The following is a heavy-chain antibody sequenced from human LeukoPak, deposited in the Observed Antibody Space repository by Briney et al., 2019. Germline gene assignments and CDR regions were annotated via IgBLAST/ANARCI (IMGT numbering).Heavy chain of an antibody. V-gene: IGHV3-23*01. J-gene: IGHJ6*03. CDR1: GFTFSSYA. Sequence: GRSLRLSCAASGFTFSSYAMSWVRQAPGKGLEWVSAISGSGGSTYYADSVKGRFTISRDNSKNTLYLQMNSLRAEDTAVYYCAKYYYYYDSSGYPARYYYYYMDVWGKGTTVTVSS. CDR3: AKYYYYYDSSGYPARYYYYYMDV. D-gene: IGHD3-22*01. CDR2: ISGSGGST.